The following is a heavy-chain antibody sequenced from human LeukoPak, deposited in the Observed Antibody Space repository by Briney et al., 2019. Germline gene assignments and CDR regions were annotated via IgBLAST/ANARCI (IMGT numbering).Heavy chain of an antibody. CDR3: ARSDGYGLVGI. Sequence: PSETLSLTCRVSGASINSGSNYSGWLRPPPRKTLEWIGSIYSSGSNYYNPSLKSRVIIMIKTPKHHFSLTLSSVTAADTAVYYCARSDGYGLVGIWGQGTMVTVSS. CDR2: IYSSGSN. V-gene: IGHV4-39*07. J-gene: IGHJ3*02. D-gene: IGHD5-18*01. CDR1: GASINSGSNY.